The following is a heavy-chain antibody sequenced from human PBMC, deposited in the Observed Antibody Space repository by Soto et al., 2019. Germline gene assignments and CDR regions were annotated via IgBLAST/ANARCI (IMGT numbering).Heavy chain of an antibody. J-gene: IGHJ4*02. Sequence: QSQTLSLTCASSGDSVSSNSAAWNWIRQSPSRGLEWLGRTYYRSKWYNDYAVSVKSRITINPDTSKNQFSLQLNSVTPEDTAVYYCARDLTMVRGVTIFDYWGQGTLVTVSS. CDR3: ARDLTMVRGVTIFDY. CDR1: GDSVSSNSAA. D-gene: IGHD3-10*01. CDR2: TYYRSKWYN. V-gene: IGHV6-1*01.